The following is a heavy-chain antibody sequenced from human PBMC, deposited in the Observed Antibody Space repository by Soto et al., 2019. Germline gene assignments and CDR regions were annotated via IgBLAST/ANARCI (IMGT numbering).Heavy chain of an antibody. CDR1: GGSISSGGYY. CDR2: IYYSGST. CDR3: ARGGGHGDYRGGCWFDP. Sequence: LSLTCTVSGGSISSGGYYWSWIRQHPGKGLEWIGYIYYSGSTYYNPSLKSRVTMSVDTSKNQFSLKLSSVTAADTAVYYCARGGGHGDYRGGCWFDPWGQGTLVTVSS. V-gene: IGHV4-31*03. D-gene: IGHD4-17*01. J-gene: IGHJ5*02.